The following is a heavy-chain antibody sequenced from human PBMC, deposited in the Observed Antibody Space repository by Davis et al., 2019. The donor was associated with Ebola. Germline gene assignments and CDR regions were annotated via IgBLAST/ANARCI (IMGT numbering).Heavy chain of an antibody. CDR3: ARGRGKTDYYYYGMDV. CDR2: IIPIFGTA. Sequence: AASVKVSCKASGGTFSSYAISWVRQAPGQGLEWMGGIIPIFGTANYAQKFQGRVTITADESTSTAYMELSSLRSEGTAVYYCARGRGKTDYYYYGMDVWGQGTTVTVSS. V-gene: IGHV1-69*13. J-gene: IGHJ6*02. CDR1: GGTFSSYA. D-gene: IGHD5-24*01.